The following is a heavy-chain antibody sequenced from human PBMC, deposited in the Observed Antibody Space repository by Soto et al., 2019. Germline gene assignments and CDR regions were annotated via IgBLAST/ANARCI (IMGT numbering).Heavy chain of an antibody. CDR2: INPSGGST. CDR3: GGGSLTGERGGYFDL. J-gene: IGHJ2*01. D-gene: IGHD7-27*01. CDR1: GYTFTSYY. V-gene: IGHV1-46*01. Sequence: QVQLVQSGAEVKKPGASVKVSCKASGYTFTSYYMHWVRQAPGQGLEWMGIINPSGGSTSYAQKCQGRVSMVRDTARSTVYMELGSLRSEDTAVHYCGGGSLTGERGGYFDLWGRGTLVPGSS.